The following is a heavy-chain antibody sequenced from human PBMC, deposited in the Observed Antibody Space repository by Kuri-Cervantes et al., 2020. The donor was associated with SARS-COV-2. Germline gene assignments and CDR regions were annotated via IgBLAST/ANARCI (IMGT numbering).Heavy chain of an antibody. J-gene: IGHJ6*02. Sequence: GESLKISCAASGFTFSNYGMHWVRQAPGKGLEWVAAISYDGFDRYYYADSVKGRFTVSRDNARNTLSLQMNSLRAADTAVYYCAKGGFMVVAGYGMDVWGQGTAVTVSS. CDR3: AKGGFMVVAGYGMDV. V-gene: IGHV3-30*18. D-gene: IGHD2-15*01. CDR1: GFTFSNYG. CDR2: ISYDGFDR.